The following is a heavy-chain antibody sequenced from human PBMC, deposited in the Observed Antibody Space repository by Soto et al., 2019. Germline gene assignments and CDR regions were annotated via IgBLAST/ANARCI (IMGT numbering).Heavy chain of an antibody. CDR3: ARELRYWDWPHGMIDYGMDV. CDR1: GFTFSSYA. CDR2: ISYDGSNK. V-gene: IGHV3-30-3*01. J-gene: IGHJ6*02. D-gene: IGHD3-9*01. Sequence: PGGSLRLSCAASGFTFSSYAMHWVRQAPGKGLEWVAVISYDGSNKYYADSVKGRFTISRDNSKNTLYLQMNSLRAEDTAVYYCARELRYWDWPHGMIDYGMDVWGQATTVTVSS.